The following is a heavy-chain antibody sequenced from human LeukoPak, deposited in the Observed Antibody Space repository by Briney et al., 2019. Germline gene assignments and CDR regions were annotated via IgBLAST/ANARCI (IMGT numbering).Heavy chain of an antibody. Sequence: PSETPSLTCAVYGGSFSGYYWSWIRQPAGKGLEWIGRIYTSGSTDYNPSLKSRVTMSVDTSKNQFSLKLSSVTAADTAVYYCARTATVTKGVYYYYGMDVWGQGTTVTVSS. CDR3: ARTATVTKGVYYYYGMDV. J-gene: IGHJ6*02. D-gene: IGHD4-11*01. V-gene: IGHV4-59*10. CDR1: GGSFSGYY. CDR2: IYTSGST.